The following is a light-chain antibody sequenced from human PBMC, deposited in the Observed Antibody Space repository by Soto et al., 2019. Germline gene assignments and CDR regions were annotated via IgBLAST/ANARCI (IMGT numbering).Light chain of an antibody. V-gene: IGLV2-14*01. CDR1: RSDVGAYNY. CDR3: SSFTSRFTFV. J-gene: IGLJ1*01. Sequence: QSALTQPASVSGSPGQSIAISCTGTRSDVGAYNYVSWYQQHPGKAPKLMISEVTNRPSGVSDRFSGSKSGNTASLTISGLQAEDEADYSCSSFTSRFTFVFGTGTKVT. CDR2: EVT.